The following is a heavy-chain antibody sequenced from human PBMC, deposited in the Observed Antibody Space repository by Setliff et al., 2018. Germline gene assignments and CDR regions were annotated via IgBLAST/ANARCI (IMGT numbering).Heavy chain of an antibody. CDR3: ARGPLVGTTEYYLDY. V-gene: IGHV3-48*01. J-gene: IGHJ4*02. CDR1: GFNFMNYG. D-gene: IGHD1-26*01. CDR2: ISSISSSTI. Sequence: GGSLRLSCAASGFNFMNYGMNWVRQAPGEGLEWVSYISSISSSTIYYADSVKGRFTVSRDNAKNSLYLQMNSLRAEDTAVYYCARGPLVGTTEYYLDYWGQGTLVTVSS.